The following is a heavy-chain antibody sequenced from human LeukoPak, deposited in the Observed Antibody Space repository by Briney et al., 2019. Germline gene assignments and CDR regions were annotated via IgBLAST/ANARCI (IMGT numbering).Heavy chain of an antibody. V-gene: IGHV4-39*01. CDR3: ARQVAGIGLYYFDY. CDR2: IYFSGNT. CDR1: GDSIRSSAYY. Sequence: SETLSLTCTVSGDSIRSSAYYWGWIRQPPGKGLQWIGSIYFSGNTDYNPSLKSRVTMSIDTSKNQFSLKLTSVNAADTAVYYCARQVAGIGLYYFDYWGQGTLVTVSS. D-gene: IGHD6-19*01. J-gene: IGHJ4*02.